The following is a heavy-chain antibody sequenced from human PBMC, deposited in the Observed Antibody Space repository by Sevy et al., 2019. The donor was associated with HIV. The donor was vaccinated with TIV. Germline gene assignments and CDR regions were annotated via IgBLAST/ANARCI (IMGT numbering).Heavy chain of an antibody. CDR1: GFTFSSYG. CDR2: IWYDGSNK. V-gene: IGHV3-33*01. D-gene: IGHD4-17*01. CDR3: ARDWAVTGAFDI. J-gene: IGHJ3*02. Sequence: GGSLGLSCAASGFTFSSYGMHWVRQAPGKGLEWVAVIWYDGSNKYYADSVKGRFTISRDNSKNTLYLQMNSLRAEDTAVYYCARDWAVTGAFDIWGQGTMVTVSS.